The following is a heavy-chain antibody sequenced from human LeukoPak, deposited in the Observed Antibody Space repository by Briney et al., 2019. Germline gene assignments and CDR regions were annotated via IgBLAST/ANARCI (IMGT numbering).Heavy chain of an antibody. CDR2: IYHSGST. Sequence: SETLSLTRAVSGYSISSGYYWGWIRQPPGKGLEWIGSIYHSGSTYYNPSLKSRATISVDTSKNQFSLKLSSVTAADTAVYYCARVGATTRWFDPWGQGTLVTVSS. V-gene: IGHV4-38-2*01. D-gene: IGHD1-26*01. CDR1: GYSISSGYY. J-gene: IGHJ5*02. CDR3: ARVGATTRWFDP.